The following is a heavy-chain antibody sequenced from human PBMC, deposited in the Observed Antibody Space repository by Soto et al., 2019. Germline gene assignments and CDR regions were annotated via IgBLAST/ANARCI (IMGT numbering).Heavy chain of an antibody. CDR1: GGSISSYY. V-gene: IGHV4-59*01. Sequence: SETLSLTCTVSGGSISSYYWSWIRQPPGKGLEWIGYIYYSGSTNYNPSLKSRVTISVDTSKNQFSLKLSSVTAADTAVYYCAIVGIAAAGNIGYYGMDVWGQGTTVTVSS. CDR2: IYYSGST. J-gene: IGHJ6*02. D-gene: IGHD6-13*01. CDR3: AIVGIAAAGNIGYYGMDV.